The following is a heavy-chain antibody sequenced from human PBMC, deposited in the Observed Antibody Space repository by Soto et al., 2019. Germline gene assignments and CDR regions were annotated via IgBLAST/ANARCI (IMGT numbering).Heavy chain of an antibody. CDR3: ARRQPMLVLDT. V-gene: IGHV3-11*06. CDR2: ISSRASYT. J-gene: IGHJ5*02. D-gene: IGHD3-10*01. CDR1: GFNFSNYY. Sequence: QLVEIGGGLVNPGESLRLSCAASGFNFSNYYMAWVRQAPGKGLEWISYISSRASYTKYADSVEGRFTVPRDNANGSLYLQINSLRVDDTGIYYCARRQPMLVLDTWGQGTLVTVSA.